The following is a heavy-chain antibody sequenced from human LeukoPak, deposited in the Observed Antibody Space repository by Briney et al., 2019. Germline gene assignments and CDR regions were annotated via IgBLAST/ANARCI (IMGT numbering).Heavy chain of an antibody. CDR1: GDSVSSNSAA. CDR2: TYYRSKWYN. Sequence: SQTLSLTCAISGDSVSSNSAAWNWIRQSPSRGLEWLGRTYYRSKWYNDYAVSVKSRITINPDTSKNQFSLQLNSVTPEDTAVYYCARDATVTTGIVGYYYYYGMDVWGQGTTVTVSS. CDR3: ARDATVTTGIVGYYYYYGMDV. V-gene: IGHV6-1*01. J-gene: IGHJ6*02. D-gene: IGHD4-11*01.